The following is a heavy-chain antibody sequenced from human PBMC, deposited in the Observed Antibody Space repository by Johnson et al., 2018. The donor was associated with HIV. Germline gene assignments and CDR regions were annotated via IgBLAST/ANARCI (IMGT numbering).Heavy chain of an antibody. CDR2: ISYDGSNK. CDR3: ARDAPNFYHSSGVRDDAFDI. CDR1: GFTVSSYA. J-gene: IGHJ3*02. Sequence: QVQLVESGGGLVQPGGSLRLSCAASGFTVSSYAMHWVRQAPGKGLEWVAVISYDGSNKYYADSVKGRFTISRDNSKNTLYLQMNSLRAEDTAVYYCARDAPNFYHSSGVRDDAFDIWGPGTMVTVSS. V-gene: IGHV3-30-3*01. D-gene: IGHD3-22*01.